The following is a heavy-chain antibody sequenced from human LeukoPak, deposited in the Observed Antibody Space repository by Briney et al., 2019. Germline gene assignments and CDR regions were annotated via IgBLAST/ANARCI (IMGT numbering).Heavy chain of an antibody. Sequence: PGGSLRLSCAASGFTFSSYWMHWVRQAPGKGLVWIARINSDGYSISYADSVKGRFTISRDNTKNTLYLQMNSLRAEDTAVYYCARGEYSSGYWGQGTLVTVSS. CDR1: GFTFSSYW. CDR3: ARGEYSSGY. V-gene: IGHV3-74*01. J-gene: IGHJ4*02. CDR2: INSDGYSI. D-gene: IGHD5-18*01.